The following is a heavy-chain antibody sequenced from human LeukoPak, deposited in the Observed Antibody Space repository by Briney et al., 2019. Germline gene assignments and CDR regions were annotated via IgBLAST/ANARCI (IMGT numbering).Heavy chain of an antibody. V-gene: IGHV3-21*01. Sequence: GGSLRLSCAASGFTFSSYSMNWVRQAPGKGLEWVSSISSSSSYIYYADSVKGRFTISRDNAKNSLYLQMNSLRAEDTAVYYCARDVDTAMVSFDYWGQGTLVTVSS. J-gene: IGHJ4*02. CDR1: GFTFSSYS. CDR2: ISSSSSYI. CDR3: ARDVDTAMVSFDY. D-gene: IGHD5-18*01.